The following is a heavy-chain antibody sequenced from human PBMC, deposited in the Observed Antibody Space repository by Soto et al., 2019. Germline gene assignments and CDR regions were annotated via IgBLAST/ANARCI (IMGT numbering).Heavy chain of an antibody. D-gene: IGHD3-9*01. CDR3: ARQDDLRYDT. Sequence: QVLLRESGPGLVRPAETLSLTCSVSGGSIMSSFWSWIRQTPGRGLEWLGYVYATGVAKYNPSLKRRLTMSIDTSENHFSLTLKSLTAADTAVYFCARQDDLRYDTWGQGILVTVS. V-gene: IGHV4-59*08. J-gene: IGHJ5*02. CDR2: VYATGVA. CDR1: GGSIMSSF.